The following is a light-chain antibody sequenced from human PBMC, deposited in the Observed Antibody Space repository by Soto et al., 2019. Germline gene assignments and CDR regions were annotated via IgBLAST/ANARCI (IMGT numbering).Light chain of an antibody. CDR1: QSVDYN. J-gene: IGKJ4*01. Sequence: EVVLTQSPATLSVSPGERVTLSCRASQSVDYNLAWYQQKPGQAPRLLIYGVATRATGIPARFSGSASGTELTLTISSLKSAAFAIYYCQHYKTWLTFGGGTKVDIK. CDR3: QHYKTWLT. CDR2: GVA. V-gene: IGKV3-15*01.